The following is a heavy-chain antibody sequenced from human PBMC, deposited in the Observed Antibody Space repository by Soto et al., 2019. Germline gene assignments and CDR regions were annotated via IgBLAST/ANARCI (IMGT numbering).Heavy chain of an antibody. V-gene: IGHV1-69*13. J-gene: IGHJ6*04. D-gene: IGHD5-12*01. Sequence: ASVKVSCKASGGTFSSYAISWVRQAPGQGLEWMGGIIPIFGTANYAQKFQGRVTITADESTSTAYMELSSLRSEDTAVYYCARVRGYSGYDYSSYGTPVPGKATHVTVS. CDR2: IIPIFGTA. CDR3: ARVRGYSGYDYSSYGTPV. CDR1: GGTFSSYA.